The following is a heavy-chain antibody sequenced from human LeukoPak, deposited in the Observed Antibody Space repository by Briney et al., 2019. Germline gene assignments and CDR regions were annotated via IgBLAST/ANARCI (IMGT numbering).Heavy chain of an antibody. CDR2: ISSSSSTI. D-gene: IGHD3-3*01. CDR3: ARDRLLSGYRPYYFDS. J-gene: IGHJ4*02. Sequence: PGGSLRLSCAASGFTFSSYSMNWVRQAPGKGLEWVSYISSSSSTIYYADSVKGRFTISRDNAKNSLYLQMNSLRAEDTAVYYCARDRLLSGYRPYYFDSWGQGTLVTVSS. V-gene: IGHV3-48*01. CDR1: GFTFSSYS.